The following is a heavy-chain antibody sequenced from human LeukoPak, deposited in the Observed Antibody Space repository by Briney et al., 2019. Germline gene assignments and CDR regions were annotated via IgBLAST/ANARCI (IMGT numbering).Heavy chain of an antibody. V-gene: IGHV1-18*01. CDR3: ASWNYYMDV. Sequence: ASVKVSCKASGYTFTNYDITWVRQAPGQGLEWMGWISAYNVNTNNAQKLQGRVTMTTDTSTSTAYMELRSLRPDDTAVYYCASWNYYMDVWGKGTTVTISS. CDR1: GYTFTNYD. D-gene: IGHD3-3*01. CDR2: ISAYNVNT. J-gene: IGHJ6*03.